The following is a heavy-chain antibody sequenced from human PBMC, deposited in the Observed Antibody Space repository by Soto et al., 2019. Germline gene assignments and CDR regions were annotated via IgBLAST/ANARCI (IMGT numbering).Heavy chain of an antibody. J-gene: IGHJ6*02. CDR1: GVTFSSYA. CDR3: ARYRGSEKRTMFHYGTDV. CDR2: FMPMFGTS. D-gene: IGHD1-26*01. Sequence: QVQLVQSGAEVREPGSSVKVSCTASGVTFSSYAISWVRQAPGQGLEWMGGFMPMFGTSNYAQKFKGRVTMTADESPRTVYSELSSLMSKDTAMDSSARYRGSEKRTMFHYGTDVWGQGTTCTVSS. V-gene: IGHV1-69*01.